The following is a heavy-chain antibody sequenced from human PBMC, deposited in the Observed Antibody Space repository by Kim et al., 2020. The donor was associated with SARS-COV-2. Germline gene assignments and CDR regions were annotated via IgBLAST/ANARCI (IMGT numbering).Heavy chain of an antibody. D-gene: IGHD3-3*01. CDR1: GGSISSSSYY. V-gene: IGHV4-39*01. J-gene: IGHJ5*02. CDR2: IYYSGST. Sequence: SETLSLTCTVSGGSISSSSYYWGWIRQPPGKGLEWIGSIYYSGSTYYNPSLKSRVTISVDTSKNQFSLKLSSVTAADTAVYYCARQAHWSGSRFGWFDPWGQGTLVTVSS. CDR3: ARQAHWSGSRFGWFDP.